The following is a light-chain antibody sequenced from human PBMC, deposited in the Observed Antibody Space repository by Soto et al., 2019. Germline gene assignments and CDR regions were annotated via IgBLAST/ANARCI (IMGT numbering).Light chain of an antibody. CDR2: DNS. Sequence: QSVLTQPPSVSAAPGQRVTISCSGGTSNIGNNYVSWYQQLPGTAPKLLIYDNSKRPSGVPDRFSGSKSGTSATLGISGLQTGDEADYYCGTWDNSLSARVFGTGTKVTVL. J-gene: IGLJ1*01. CDR3: GTWDNSLSARV. V-gene: IGLV1-51*01. CDR1: TSNIGNNY.